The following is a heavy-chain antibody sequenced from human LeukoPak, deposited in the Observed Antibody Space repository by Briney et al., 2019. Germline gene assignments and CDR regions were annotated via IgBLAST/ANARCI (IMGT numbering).Heavy chain of an antibody. V-gene: IGHV1-69*13. CDR1: GGTFSSYA. CDR3: ARGCGGDCGDAFDI. J-gene: IGHJ3*02. CDR2: IIPIFGTA. Sequence: SVKVSYKASGGTFSSYAISWVRQAPGQGLEWMGGIIPIFGTANYAQKFQGRVTITADESTSTAYMELSSLRSEDTAVYYCARGCGGDCGDAFDIWGQGTMVTVSS. D-gene: IGHD2-21*02.